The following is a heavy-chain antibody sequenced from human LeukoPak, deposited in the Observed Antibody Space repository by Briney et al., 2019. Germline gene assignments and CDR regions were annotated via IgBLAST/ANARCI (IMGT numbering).Heavy chain of an antibody. CDR1: GYTFTGYY. J-gene: IGHJ5*02. CDR3: ARDFSDYGGNST. V-gene: IGHV1-2*02. CDR2: INPISGGT. D-gene: IGHD4-23*01. Sequence: ASVKVSCKASGYTFTGYYMHWVRQAPGQGLEWMGWINPISGGTNYAQKFQGRVTMTRDTSISTAYMELSRLRSDDTAVYYCARDFSDYGGNSTWGQGTLVTVSS.